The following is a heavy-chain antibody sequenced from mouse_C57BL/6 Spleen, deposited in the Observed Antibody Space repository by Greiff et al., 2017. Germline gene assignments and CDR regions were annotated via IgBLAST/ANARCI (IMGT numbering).Heavy chain of an antibody. D-gene: IGHD2-4*01. V-gene: IGHV2-3*01. Sequence: VQGAASGPGLVAPSQSLSITCTVSGFSLTSHGVSWVRQPPGKGLEWLGVIWGDGGTNYHSALISRLSISKDNSESQFFIKLNSLQTDDTATYYCARTMIYYDYDGGYYFDYWGQGTTLTVSS. J-gene: IGHJ2*01. CDR1: GFSLTSHG. CDR3: ARTMIYYDYDGGYYFDY. CDR2: IWGDGGT.